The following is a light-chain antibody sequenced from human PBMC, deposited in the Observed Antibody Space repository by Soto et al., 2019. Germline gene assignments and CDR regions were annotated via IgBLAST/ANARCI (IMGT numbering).Light chain of an antibody. Sequence: EIVLTQSPGTLSLSPGERATLSCRASQSVSSSYLARYQQKPGQAPRLLIYDASSRATGIPDRFSGSGSGTDFTLTISRLEPEDFAVYSCQQYGSAPQTFGQGTKVEIK. CDR3: QQYGSAPQT. V-gene: IGKV3-20*01. J-gene: IGKJ1*01. CDR2: DAS. CDR1: QSVSSSY.